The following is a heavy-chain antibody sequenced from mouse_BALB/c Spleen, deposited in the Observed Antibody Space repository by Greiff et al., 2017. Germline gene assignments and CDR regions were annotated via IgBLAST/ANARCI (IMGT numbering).Heavy chain of an antibody. CDR3: ARSYYGSDAMDY. Sequence: EVTLVESGGGLVQPGGSRKLSCAASGFTFSDYGMAWVRQAPGKGPEWVAFISNLAYSIYYADTVTGRFTISRENAKNTLYLEMSSLRSEDTAMYYCARSYYGSDAMDYWGQGTSVTVSS. V-gene: IGHV5-15*02. J-gene: IGHJ4*01. D-gene: IGHD1-1*01. CDR1: GFTFSDYG. CDR2: ISNLAYSI.